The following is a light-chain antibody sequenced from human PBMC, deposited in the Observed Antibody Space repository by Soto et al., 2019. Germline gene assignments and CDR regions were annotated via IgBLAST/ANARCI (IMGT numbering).Light chain of an antibody. CDR3: SSYTSSSTLV. CDR2: EVS. V-gene: IGLV2-14*01. Sequence: QSVLTQPASVSGSPGQSITIYCTGTSSDVGGYNYVSWYQQHPGKAPKLMIYEVSNRPSGVSNRFSGSKSGNTASLTISGLQAEDEADYYCSSYTSSSTLVFGGGTKVTVL. CDR1: SSDVGGYNY. J-gene: IGLJ2*01.